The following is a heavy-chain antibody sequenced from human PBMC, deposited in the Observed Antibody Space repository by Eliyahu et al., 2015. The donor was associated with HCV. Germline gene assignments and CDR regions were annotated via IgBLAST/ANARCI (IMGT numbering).Heavy chain of an antibody. CDR1: GFPFSSXG. Sequence: QVQLVESGGGVVQPGRSLRLSCAASGFPFSSXGMHWVRQAPGKGLEWVAVIWYDGSNKYYADSVKGRFTISRDNSKNTLYLQMNSLRAEDTAVYYCARDPASSSWRQDYYMDVWGKGTTVTVSS. CDR3: ARDPASSSWRQDYYMDV. D-gene: IGHD6-13*01. CDR2: IWYDGSNK. J-gene: IGHJ6*03. V-gene: IGHV3-33*01.